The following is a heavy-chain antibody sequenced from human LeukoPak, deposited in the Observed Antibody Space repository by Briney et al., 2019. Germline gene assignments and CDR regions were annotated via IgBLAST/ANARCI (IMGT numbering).Heavy chain of an antibody. CDR3: ARSRRTTIFGVVIPRGWFDP. V-gene: IGHV1-69*01. CDR2: IIPIFGTA. Sequence: SVKVSCKAAGGTFSSYAISWVRQAPGQGREWMGGIIPIFGTANYAQKFQGRVTITADESTSTAYMELSSMRSEDTAVYYCARSRRTTIFGVVIPRGWFDPWGQGTLVTVSS. D-gene: IGHD3-3*01. CDR1: GGTFSSYA. J-gene: IGHJ5*02.